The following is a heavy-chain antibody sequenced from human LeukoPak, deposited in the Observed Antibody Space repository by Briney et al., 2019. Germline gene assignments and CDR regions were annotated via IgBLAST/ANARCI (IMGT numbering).Heavy chain of an antibody. J-gene: IGHJ6*03. Sequence: GGSLRLSCAASGFTFRSYSMNWVRQAPGKGLEWVSHISSTSSTIYYADSVKGRFTISRDNAKNSLYLQMNSLRAEDTAVYYCARVSSGWQSGYYYYVDVWGKGATVTVSS. D-gene: IGHD6-19*01. CDR1: GFTFRSYS. CDR3: ARVSSGWQSGYYYYVDV. V-gene: IGHV3-48*01. CDR2: ISSTSSTI.